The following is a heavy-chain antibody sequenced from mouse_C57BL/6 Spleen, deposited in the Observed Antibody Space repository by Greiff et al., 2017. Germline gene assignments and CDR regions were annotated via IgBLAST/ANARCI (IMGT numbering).Heavy chain of an antibody. CDR1: GFTFSNYW. CDR2: IRLKSDNYAT. J-gene: IGHJ4*01. V-gene: IGHV6-3*01. Sequence: EVKLMESGGGLVQPGGSMKLSCVASGFTFSNYWMNWVRQSPEKGLEWVAQIRLKSDNYATDYAESVKGRFTISRDDSKRSVYLQMNNLRAEDTGIYYCTGSAMDYWGQGTSVTVAS. CDR3: TGSAMDY.